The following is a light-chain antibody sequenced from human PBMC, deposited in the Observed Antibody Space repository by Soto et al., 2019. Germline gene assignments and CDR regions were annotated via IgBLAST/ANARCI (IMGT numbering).Light chain of an antibody. CDR2: TVS. Sequence: DVVMTQSPRSLAVTPGQPASISCRSSQSLVHRDGNTYLNWFHQRPGQSPRRLICTVSDRDSGVPDRFSVSGSDTDFKLRISRVEAEDVGVYYCMQDTHWPHTFGQGTKLEI. CDR3: MQDTHWPHT. CDR1: QSLVHRDGNTY. V-gene: IGKV2-30*02. J-gene: IGKJ2*01.